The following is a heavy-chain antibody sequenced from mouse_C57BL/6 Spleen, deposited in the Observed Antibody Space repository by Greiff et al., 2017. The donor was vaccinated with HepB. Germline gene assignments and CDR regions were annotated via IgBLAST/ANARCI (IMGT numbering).Heavy chain of an antibody. J-gene: IGHJ2*01. CDR3: ARLGSYYGSSLFDY. D-gene: IGHD1-1*01. CDR2: INPNNGGT. V-gene: IGHV1-26*01. Sequence: EVQLQQSGPELVKPGASVKISCKASGYTFTDYYMNWVKQSHGKSLEWIGDINPNNGGTSYNQKFKGKATLTVDKSSSTAYMELRSLTSEDSAVYYCARLGSYYGSSLFDYWGQGTTLTVSS. CDR1: GYTFTDYY.